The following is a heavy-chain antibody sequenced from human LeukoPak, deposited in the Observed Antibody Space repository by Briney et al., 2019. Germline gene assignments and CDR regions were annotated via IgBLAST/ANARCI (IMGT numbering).Heavy chain of an antibody. Sequence: SETLSLTCAVYGGSFSGYYWSWIRQPPGKGLEWIGEINHSGSTNYNPSLKSRVTISVDTPKNQFSLKLSSVTAADTAVYYCARGHIAAAGTFYFDYWGQGTLVTVSS. CDR3: ARGHIAAAGTFYFDY. CDR2: INHSGST. D-gene: IGHD6-13*01. CDR1: GGSFSGYY. V-gene: IGHV4-34*01. J-gene: IGHJ4*02.